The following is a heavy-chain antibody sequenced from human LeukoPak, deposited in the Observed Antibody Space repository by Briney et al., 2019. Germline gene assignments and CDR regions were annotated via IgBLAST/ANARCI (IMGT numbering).Heavy chain of an antibody. D-gene: IGHD2-15*01. V-gene: IGHV3-23*01. CDR3: AKEVGRYCSGGTCYFRGFDY. CDR2: ISNSGDTT. Sequence: GGSLRLSCAASGFTFSSCAMSWVRQAPGKGLEWVSRISNSGDTTYYADAVKGRFTISRDNSKNTLYLQMNSLRAEDKAVYYCAKEVGRYCSGGTCYFRGFDYWGQGTLVTVSS. J-gene: IGHJ4*02. CDR1: GFTFSSCA.